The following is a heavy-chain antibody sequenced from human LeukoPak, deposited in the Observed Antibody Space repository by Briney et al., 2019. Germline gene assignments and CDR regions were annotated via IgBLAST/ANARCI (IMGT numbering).Heavy chain of an antibody. CDR1: GGSFSGYY. Sequence: PSETLSLTCAVYGGSFSGYYWSWIRQPPGKGLEWIGEINHSGGTNYNPSLKSRVTISVDTSKNQFSLKLSSVTAADTAVYYCARQDTAIFSDAFDIWGQGTMVTVSS. D-gene: IGHD5-18*01. V-gene: IGHV4-34*01. CDR2: INHSGGT. J-gene: IGHJ3*02. CDR3: ARQDTAIFSDAFDI.